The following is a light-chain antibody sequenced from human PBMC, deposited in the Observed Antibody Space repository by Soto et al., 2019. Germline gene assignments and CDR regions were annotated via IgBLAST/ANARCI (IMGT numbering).Light chain of an antibody. Sequence: QSALTQPASVSGSPGQSITISCAGTSSDIGGSNYVSWYQQHPGKAPKLMIYGVSNRPSGVSNRFSGSKSGNTASLTISGLQAEDEADYFCYSSRSSSSTFYGFGTGTKFTVL. J-gene: IGLJ1*01. CDR2: GVS. CDR3: YSSRSSSSTFYG. V-gene: IGLV2-14*03. CDR1: SSDIGGSNY.